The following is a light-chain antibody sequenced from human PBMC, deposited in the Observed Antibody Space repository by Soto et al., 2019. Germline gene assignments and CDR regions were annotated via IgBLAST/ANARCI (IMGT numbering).Light chain of an antibody. V-gene: IGLV2-8*01. J-gene: IGLJ2*01. Sequence: QSALTQPPSASGSPGQSVTISCTGTSSDVGGYNYVSWYQQHPGKAPKLMIYEVSKRPSGVPDRFSGSKSGNTASLTVSGLQAEDEADYYCSSYAGSKNQHVVFGGGTPLTVL. CDR2: EVS. CDR1: SSDVGGYNY. CDR3: SSYAGSKNQHVV.